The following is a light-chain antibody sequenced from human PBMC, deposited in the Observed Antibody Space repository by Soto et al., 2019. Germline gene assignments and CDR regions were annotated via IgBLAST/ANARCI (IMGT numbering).Light chain of an antibody. V-gene: IGLV2-8*01. Sequence: QSALTQPPSASGSPGQSVTISCTGTSSDVGANNYVSWYQQHPGKAPKLMIYEVTKRPSGVPDRFSGSKSVNTASLTVSGLQAEDEADYYCSSYAGTNRVFGTGTKVTVL. CDR3: SSYAGTNRV. CDR1: SSDVGANNY. CDR2: EVT. J-gene: IGLJ1*01.